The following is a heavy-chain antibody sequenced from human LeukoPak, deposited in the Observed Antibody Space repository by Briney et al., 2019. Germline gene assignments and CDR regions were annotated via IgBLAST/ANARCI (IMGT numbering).Heavy chain of an antibody. Sequence: ASVKVSCKASGYTFTGYYMHWMRHAPGQGLEWMGRINPNSGGTNYAQKFQGRVTMTRDTSISTPYMQLRRLRSDDTAVYYCARGIAAAGTVDGAFDIWGQGTMVTVSS. CDR2: INPNSGGT. V-gene: IGHV1-2*06. CDR1: GYTFTGYY. CDR3: ARGIAAAGTVDGAFDI. D-gene: IGHD6-13*01. J-gene: IGHJ3*02.